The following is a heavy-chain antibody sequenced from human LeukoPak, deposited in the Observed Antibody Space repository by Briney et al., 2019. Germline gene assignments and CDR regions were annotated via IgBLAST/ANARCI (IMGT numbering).Heavy chain of an antibody. CDR3: ARRRLVVPAAIRVYYYYGMDV. D-gene: IGHD2-2*02. CDR2: IRSSISYI. V-gene: IGHV3-21*04. Sequence: GGSLRLSCGASGCTFSSYSMNWVRQAPGQGLEWVGSIRSSISYIYYAHSVKGRFTITEDKSKSSPYMQLNSLRAEDTAVYYCARRRLVVPAAIRVYYYYGMDVSGQGNTVTVSS. J-gene: IGHJ6*01. CDR1: GCTFSSYS.